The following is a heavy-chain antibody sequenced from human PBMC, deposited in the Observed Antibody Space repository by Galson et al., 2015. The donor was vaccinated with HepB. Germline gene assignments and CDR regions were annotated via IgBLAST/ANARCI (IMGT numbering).Heavy chain of an antibody. CDR1: GYTSSTYS. D-gene: IGHD3-22*01. CDR3: ARAISSGYFLPFDC. Sequence: SLRLSCAASGYTSSTYSMNWVRQAPGKGLEWVSFISSGSSTIYYADSVKGRFTISRDNAKKSLYLQMNSLRAEDTAIYYCARAISSGYFLPFDCWGQGTLVTVSS. J-gene: IGHJ4*02. CDR2: ISSGSSTI. V-gene: IGHV3-48*04.